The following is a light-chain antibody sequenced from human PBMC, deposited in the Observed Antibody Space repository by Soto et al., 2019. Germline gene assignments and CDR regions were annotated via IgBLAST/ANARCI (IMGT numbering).Light chain of an antibody. Sequence: QSELTQPASVSGSPGQAITISCTGNSSDVGGYNYVSWYQHHPGKAPKLIIYDVSNRPSGVSNRFSGSKSGNTASLTISGLQPEDEADYYCSSYTTSNTRQIVFGTGTKVTVL. J-gene: IGLJ1*01. V-gene: IGLV2-14*03. CDR3: SSYTTSNTRQIV. CDR1: SSDVGGYNY. CDR2: DVS.